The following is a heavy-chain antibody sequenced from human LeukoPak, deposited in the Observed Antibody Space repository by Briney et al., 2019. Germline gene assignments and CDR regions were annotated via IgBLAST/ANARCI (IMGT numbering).Heavy chain of an antibody. CDR2: IHYDGRDK. V-gene: IGHV3-30*02. D-gene: IGHD6-19*01. J-gene: IGHJ4*02. CDR3: AQDSLLAVASD. Sequence: GGSLRLSCAASGFSRNTFGMHWVRQAPGKGLEWVAFIHYDGRDKFYPDSMKCRFTISRDDSNNTLFLQMNSLRVDDTAVYYCAQDSLLAVASDWGQGTLVTVSS. CDR1: GFSRNTFG.